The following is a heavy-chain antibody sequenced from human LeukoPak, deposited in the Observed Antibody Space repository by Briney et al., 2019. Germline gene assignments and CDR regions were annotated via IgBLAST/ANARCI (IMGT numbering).Heavy chain of an antibody. J-gene: IGHJ4*02. CDR2: IYENGGTT. Sequence: GGSLRLSCVGSGFTFRSHAMSWVRQAPEKGLEFVSGIYENGGTTYYADSVKGRFSISRDNSKNTLYLQMNSLRAEDTAVYYCAGGGRGYEVVVGATNYWGQGTLVTVSS. D-gene: IGHD1-26*01. CDR1: GFTFRSHA. V-gene: IGHV3-23*01. CDR3: AGGGRGYEVVVGATNY.